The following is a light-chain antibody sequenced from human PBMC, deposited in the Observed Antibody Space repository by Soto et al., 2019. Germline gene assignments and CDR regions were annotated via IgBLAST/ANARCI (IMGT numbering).Light chain of an antibody. CDR3: QQSSFTGYT. J-gene: IGKJ2*01. V-gene: IGKV1-39*01. CDR1: QTISTY. Sequence: DIQMTQSPSSLSGSVGDRVTITCRASQTISTYLNWYQLKPGKAPQLLIYAASSLQSGVSSRFSGSGSGTNFTLTVSSLQPEDFAIYYCQQSSFTGYTFGQGTKVDIK. CDR2: AAS.